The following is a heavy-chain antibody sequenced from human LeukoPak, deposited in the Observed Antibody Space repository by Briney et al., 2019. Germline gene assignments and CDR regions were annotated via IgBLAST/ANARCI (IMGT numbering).Heavy chain of an antibody. Sequence: PSETLSLTCTVSGGSISSYHWSWIRQPPGKGLEWIGYIHYSGSTNYNPSLKSRVTISVDTSKNQFSLKLTSVTAADTATYYCARQRDYADYLDAFDVWGQGTMVTVSS. CDR2: IHYSGST. CDR1: GGSISSYH. V-gene: IGHV4-59*08. D-gene: IGHD4-17*01. CDR3: ARQRDYADYLDAFDV. J-gene: IGHJ3*01.